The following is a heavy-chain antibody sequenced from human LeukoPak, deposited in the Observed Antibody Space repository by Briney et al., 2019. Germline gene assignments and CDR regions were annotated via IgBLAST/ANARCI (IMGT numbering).Heavy chain of an antibody. CDR3: AKDGGEGYFDY. CDR2: ISWNSGSI. J-gene: IGHJ4*02. Sequence: GGSLRLSCAASGFTFDDYAMHWVRQAPGKGLEWVSGISWNSGSIGYADSVKGRFTISRDNAKNSLYLQMNSLRAEDTALYYCAKDGGEGYFDYWGQGTLVTVSS. V-gene: IGHV3-9*01. CDR1: GFTFDDYA. D-gene: IGHD3-10*01.